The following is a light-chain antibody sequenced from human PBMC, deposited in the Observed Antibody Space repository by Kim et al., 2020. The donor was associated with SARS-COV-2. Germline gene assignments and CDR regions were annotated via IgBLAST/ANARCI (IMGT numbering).Light chain of an antibody. CDR3: QVWDSSSVV. V-gene: IGLV3-21*01. Sequence: VAPGQPATVHCGRENSGDKSVYWYQQKPGQAPVLVIYYGSDRPPGIPERFSGSNSGNTAALTISGVEAGDEGDFYCQVWDSSSVVFGGGTQLPVL. CDR1: NSGDKS. J-gene: IGLJ2*01. CDR2: YGS.